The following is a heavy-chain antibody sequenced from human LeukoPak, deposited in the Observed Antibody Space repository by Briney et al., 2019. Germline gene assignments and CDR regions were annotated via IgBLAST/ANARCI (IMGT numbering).Heavy chain of an antibody. D-gene: IGHD3-3*01. V-gene: IGHV1-69*04. CDR2: IIPILGIA. CDR3: ARAVYDSQGFVP. CDR1: GGTFSSYA. Sequence: SVKVSCKASGGTFSSYAISWVRQAPGQRLEWMGRIIPILGIANYAQKFQGRVTITADKSTSTAYMELSSLRSEDTAVYYCARAVYDSQGFVPWGQGTLVTVSS. J-gene: IGHJ5*02.